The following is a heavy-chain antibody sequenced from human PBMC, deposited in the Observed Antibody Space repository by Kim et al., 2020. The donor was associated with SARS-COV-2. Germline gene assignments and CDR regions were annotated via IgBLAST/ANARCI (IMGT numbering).Heavy chain of an antibody. CDR2: ISGSSDNTGGNT. Sequence: GGSLRLSCEASGFTFSNYAMNWVRQAPGKGLEWVSTISGSSDNTGGNTYYADSVKGRFTISRDNSKNTLYLQMNGLRAEDTAVYYCAKVIGMTARQATDYWGQGTLVTVSS. D-gene: IGHD6-6*01. CDR3: AKVIGMTARQATDY. CDR1: GFTFSNYA. V-gene: IGHV3-23*01. J-gene: IGHJ4*02.